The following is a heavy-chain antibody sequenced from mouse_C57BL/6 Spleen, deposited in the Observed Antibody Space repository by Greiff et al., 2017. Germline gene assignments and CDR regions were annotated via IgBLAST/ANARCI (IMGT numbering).Heavy chain of an antibody. V-gene: IGHV1-18*01. J-gene: IGHJ3*01. CDR1: GYTFTDYN. D-gene: IGHD1-1*01. CDR3: ARDYYGSSYVGFAY. Sequence: EVQLMESGPELVKPGASVKIPCKASGYTFTDYNMDWVKQSHGKSLEWIGDINPNNGGTIYNQKFKGKATLTVDKSSSTAYMELRSLTSEDTAVYYCARDYYGSSYVGFAYWGQGTLVTVSA. CDR2: INPNNGGT.